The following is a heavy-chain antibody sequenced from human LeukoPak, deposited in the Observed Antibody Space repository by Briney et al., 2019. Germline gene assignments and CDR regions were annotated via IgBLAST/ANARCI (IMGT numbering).Heavy chain of an antibody. CDR3: ARDVYCSGGSCYYYGMDV. D-gene: IGHD2-15*01. V-gene: IGHV3-48*02. CDR1: GFTFSSYS. Sequence: TGGSLRLSCAASGFTFSSYSMNWVRQAPGKGLEWVSYISSSSSTIYYADSVKGRFTISRDNAKNSLYLQMNSLRDEDTAVYYCARDVYCSGGSCYYYGMDVWGQGTTVTVSS. J-gene: IGHJ6*02. CDR2: ISSSSSTI.